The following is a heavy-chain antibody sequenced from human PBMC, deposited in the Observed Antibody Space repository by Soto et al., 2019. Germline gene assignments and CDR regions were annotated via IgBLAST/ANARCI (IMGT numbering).Heavy chain of an antibody. CDR2: SYYNGVT. Sequence: QVQLQESGPGLVKPSETLSLTCTVSGGSISSDSWSWIRQSPGKALAWIGYSYYNGVTKYNPSLKSRVTIAVDTSQNQFSLRLTSVTAADTAVYYCARRSRSSSGWYFLDYWGQGTLVTVSS. D-gene: IGHD6-19*01. CDR3: ARRSRSSSGWYFLDY. V-gene: IGHV4-59*01. CDR1: GGSISSDS. J-gene: IGHJ4*02.